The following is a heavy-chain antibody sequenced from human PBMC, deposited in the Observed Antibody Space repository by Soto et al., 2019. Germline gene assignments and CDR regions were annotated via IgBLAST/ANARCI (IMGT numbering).Heavy chain of an antibody. CDR1: GGSISSSSYY. CDR2: IYYSGIT. J-gene: IGHJ6*01. D-gene: IGHD6-6*01. CDR3: ALRVFFYGQYSQPRIEL. V-gene: IGHV4-39*01. Sequence: TETLSLTCTVSGGSISSSSYYWGWIRQPPGKGLEWIGSIYYSGITYYNPSLKSRVTISVDTSKNQFSLKLSSVTAADTAVYYCALRVFFYGQYSQPRIELWGQGIPVIVSS.